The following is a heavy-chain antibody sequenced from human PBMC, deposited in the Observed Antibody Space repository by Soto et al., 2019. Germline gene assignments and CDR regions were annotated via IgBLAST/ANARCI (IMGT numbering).Heavy chain of an antibody. CDR3: ARVYCSGGSCYSVDY. J-gene: IGHJ4*02. CDR2: INPSGGST. V-gene: IGHV1-46*03. D-gene: IGHD2-15*01. Sequence: ASVKVSCKASGYTFPSYYMHWVRQAPGQGLEWMGIINPSGGSTSYAQKFQGRVTMTRDTSTSTVYMELSSLRSEDTAVYYCARVYCSGGSCYSVDYWGQGTLVTVSS. CDR1: GYTFPSYY.